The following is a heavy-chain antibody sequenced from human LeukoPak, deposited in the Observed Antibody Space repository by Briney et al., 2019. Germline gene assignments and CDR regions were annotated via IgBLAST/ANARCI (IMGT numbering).Heavy chain of an antibody. CDR3: ARDSSRGIHLWLDY. CDR2: INPRSGGP. D-gene: IGHD3-10*01. Sequence: ASVEVSCKASGYTFTGYYIHWVRQAPGQGPEWMGWINPRSGGPNYAQKFQGRVTMTRDTSINTVYLELSRLRSDDTAVYYCARDSSRGIHLWLDYWGQGTRVTVSS. CDR1: GYTFTGYY. V-gene: IGHV1-2*02. J-gene: IGHJ4*02.